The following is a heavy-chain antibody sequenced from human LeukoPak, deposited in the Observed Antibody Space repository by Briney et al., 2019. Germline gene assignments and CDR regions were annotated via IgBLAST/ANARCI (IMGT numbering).Heavy chain of an antibody. CDR2: IYHSGST. J-gene: IGHJ4*02. Sequence: SSETLSLTCTVSGGSISSYYWSWIRQPPGKGLEWIGSIYHSGSTYYNPSLKSRVTISIDTSKNQFSLKLNSVTAADTAVYYCARGRYSSSPIYWGQGTLVTVSS. CDR3: ARGRYSSSPIY. V-gene: IGHV4-38-2*02. D-gene: IGHD6-13*01. CDR1: GGSISSYY.